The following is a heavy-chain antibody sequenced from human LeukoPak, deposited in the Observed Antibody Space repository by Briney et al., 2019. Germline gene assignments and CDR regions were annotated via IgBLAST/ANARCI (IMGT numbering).Heavy chain of an antibody. Sequence: PGSSLRLSCAASGFTFSSYGMHWVRQAPAKGLEWVAVVWYDGSDNYYADSVKGRFTIFRDDSKNTVYLQMDSLRAEDTAVYYCARESASRYYGDFDYWGQGTLVTVSS. J-gene: IGHJ4*02. D-gene: IGHD3-3*01. CDR3: ARESASRYYGDFDY. V-gene: IGHV3-33*08. CDR2: VWYDGSDN. CDR1: GFTFSSYG.